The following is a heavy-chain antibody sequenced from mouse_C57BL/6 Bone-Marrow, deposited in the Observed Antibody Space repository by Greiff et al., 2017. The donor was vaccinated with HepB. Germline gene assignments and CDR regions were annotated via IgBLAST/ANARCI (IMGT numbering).Heavy chain of an antibody. Sequence: VQLQQSGAELARPGASVKMSCKASGYTFTSYKMHWVKQRPGQGLEWIGYINPSSGYTKYNQKFKDKATLTADKSSSTAYMQLSSLTSEDSAVYYCARVYYSYYFDLWGQGTTLTVST. J-gene: IGHJ2*01. D-gene: IGHD1-1*01. V-gene: IGHV1-4*01. CDR2: INPSSGYT. CDR1: GYTFTSYK. CDR3: ARVYYSYYFDL.